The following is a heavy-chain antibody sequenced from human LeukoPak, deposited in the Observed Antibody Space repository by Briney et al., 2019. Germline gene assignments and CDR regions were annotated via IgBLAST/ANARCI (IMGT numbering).Heavy chain of an antibody. V-gene: IGHV3-48*01. D-gene: IGHD3-10*01. CDR1: GFTFSSYS. CDR3: ARDSLVRGLPPWYYYYGMDV. CDR2: ISSSISTI. Sequence: GGSLRLSCAASGFTFSSYSMNWVRQAPGNGLEWVSYISSSISTIYYADSVKGRFTISRDNAKNSLYLQMNSLRAEDTAVYYCARDSLVRGLPPWYYYYGMDVWGQGTTVTVSS. J-gene: IGHJ6*02.